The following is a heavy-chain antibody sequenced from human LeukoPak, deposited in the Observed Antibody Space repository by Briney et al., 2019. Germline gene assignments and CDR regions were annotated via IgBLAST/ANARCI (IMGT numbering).Heavy chain of an antibody. CDR1: GGSFSGYY. CDR3: ARVLPRRKCTNGVGYGGGWFDP. CDR2: ISHSGST. D-gene: IGHD2-8*01. J-gene: IGHJ5*02. V-gene: IGHV4-34*01. Sequence: SETLSLTCAVYGGSFSGYYWSWIRQPPGKGLEWIGEISHSGSTNYNQSLKSRVTISVDTSKNQFSLKLSSVTGADTAVYYCARVLPRRKCTNGVGYGGGWFDPWGQGTLVTVSS.